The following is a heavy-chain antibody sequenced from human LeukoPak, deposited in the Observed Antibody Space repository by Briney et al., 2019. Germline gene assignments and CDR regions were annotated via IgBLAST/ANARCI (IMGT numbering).Heavy chain of an antibody. CDR3: ARVGTTSNFYYYYGMDV. V-gene: IGHV3-30*03. D-gene: IGHD2/OR15-2a*01. J-gene: IGHJ6*02. Sequence: PGRSLRLSCVASAFTFSIYGMHWVRQAPGKGLEWVAVISYDGSKTYYADSVKGRFTISRDNSKNTLYLQMNSLRAEDTAVYYCARVGTTSNFYYYYGMDVWGQGTTVTVSS. CDR1: AFTFSIYG. CDR2: ISYDGSKT.